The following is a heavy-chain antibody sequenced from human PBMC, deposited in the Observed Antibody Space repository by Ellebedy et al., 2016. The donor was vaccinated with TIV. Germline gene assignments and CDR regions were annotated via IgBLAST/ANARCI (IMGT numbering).Heavy chain of an antibody. V-gene: IGHV3-33*08. CDR1: GFTFSDYS. Sequence: GESLKISCTASGFTFSDYSMNWVRQAPGKGLAWVANIWNDGTNERYADSVKGRFIISRDDSKNTLYLQMNSLRAEDSAMYYCARDAAYTYDYWGQGTQVTVSS. D-gene: IGHD4-11*01. J-gene: IGHJ4*02. CDR3: ARDAAYTYDY. CDR2: IWNDGTNE.